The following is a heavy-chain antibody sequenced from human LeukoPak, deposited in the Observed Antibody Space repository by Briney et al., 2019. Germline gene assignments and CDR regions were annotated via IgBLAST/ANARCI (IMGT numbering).Heavy chain of an antibody. CDR1: GYTFNNYY. CDR2: MNPNSGNT. CDR3: ARGRRDYGGKPLSY. Sequence: ASVKVSCKASGYTFNNYYITWVRQAPGQGLEWMGWMNPNSGNTGYAQKFQGRVTMTRNTSISTAYMELSSLRSEDTAVYYCARGRRDYGGKPLSYWGQGTLVTVSS. D-gene: IGHD4-23*01. J-gene: IGHJ4*02. V-gene: IGHV1-8*02.